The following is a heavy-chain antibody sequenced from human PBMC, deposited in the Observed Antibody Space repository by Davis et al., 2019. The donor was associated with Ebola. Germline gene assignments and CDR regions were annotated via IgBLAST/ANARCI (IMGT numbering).Heavy chain of an antibody. CDR2: ISAYNGNT. Sequence: ASVKVSCKASGYTFTSYGISWVRQAPGQGLEWMGWISAYNGNTNYAQKLQGRVTMTTDTSTSTAYMELRSLRSDDTAVYYCARDFIGMAYAAGVFDYWGQGTLVTVSS. V-gene: IGHV1-18*01. D-gene: IGHD2-8*01. CDR3: ARDFIGMAYAAGVFDY. J-gene: IGHJ4*02. CDR1: GYTFTSYG.